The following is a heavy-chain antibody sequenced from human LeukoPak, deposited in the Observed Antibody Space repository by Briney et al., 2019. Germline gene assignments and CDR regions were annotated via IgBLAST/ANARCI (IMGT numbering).Heavy chain of an antibody. D-gene: IGHD2-21*02. CDR2: ISGSGGST. J-gene: IGHJ4*02. Sequence: PGGSLRLSCAASGFTFSSCAMSWVRQAPGKGLEWVSAISGSGGSTYYADSVKGRFTISRDNSKNTLYLQMNSLRAEDTAVYYCAKGVAYCGGDCYLYFDYWGQGTLVTVSS. CDR1: GFTFSSCA. CDR3: AKGVAYCGGDCYLYFDY. V-gene: IGHV3-23*01.